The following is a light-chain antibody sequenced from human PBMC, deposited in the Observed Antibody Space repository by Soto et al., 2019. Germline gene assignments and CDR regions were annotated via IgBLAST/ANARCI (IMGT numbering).Light chain of an antibody. V-gene: IGLV2-23*02. CDR2: EVS. J-gene: IGLJ2*01. Sequence: QSALTQAASVSGSPGQSITISCTGTSSDVGSYNLVSWYQQHPGKAPKLMIYEVSKRPSGVSNRFSGSKSGNTASLTISGLQAEDEADYYCCSYAGSSKVFGGGTQLTVL. CDR3: CSYAGSSKV. CDR1: SSDVGSYNL.